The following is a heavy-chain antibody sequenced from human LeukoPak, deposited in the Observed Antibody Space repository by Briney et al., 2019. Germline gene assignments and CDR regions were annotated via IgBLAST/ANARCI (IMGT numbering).Heavy chain of an antibody. Sequence: SETLSLTCTVSGGSISSSSYYWGWIRQPPGKGLEWIGSIYYSGSTYYNPSLKSRVTISADTSKNQFSLKLSSVTAADTAVYYCARVSEQWLVRNNWFDPWGQGTLVTVSS. CDR1: GGSISSSSYY. V-gene: IGHV4-39*07. D-gene: IGHD6-19*01. J-gene: IGHJ5*02. CDR2: IYYSGST. CDR3: ARVSEQWLVRNNWFDP.